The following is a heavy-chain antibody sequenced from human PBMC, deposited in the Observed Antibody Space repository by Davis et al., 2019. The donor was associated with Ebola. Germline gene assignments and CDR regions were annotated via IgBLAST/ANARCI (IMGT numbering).Heavy chain of an antibody. D-gene: IGHD1-26*01. V-gene: IGHV3-23*01. CDR3: AREAGPRGFDC. CDR2: ISAIGGDT. CDR1: GFTFSSYA. J-gene: IGHJ4*02. Sequence: GGSLRLSCAASGFTFSSYAMSWVRQAPGKGLEWVSRISAIGGDTYYADSVKGRFTISRDNSKNSLYLQMNSLRAEDTAVYYCAREAGPRGFDCWGQGTLVTVSS.